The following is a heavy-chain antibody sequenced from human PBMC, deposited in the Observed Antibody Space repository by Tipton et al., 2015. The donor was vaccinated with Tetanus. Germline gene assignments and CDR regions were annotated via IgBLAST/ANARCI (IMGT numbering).Heavy chain of an antibody. CDR2: IYYSGNT. J-gene: IGHJ3*01. V-gene: IGHV4-31*03. Sequence: TLSLTCSVSGGSISSGGYFWNWVRQHPGKGLEWIGYIYYSGNTYINPSLKSRVTMSVDTSKNQISLKLSSVTAADTAVYYCARRSYCSSSRCFDAFDLWGQGTMVTVSS. D-gene: IGHD2-2*01. CDR1: GGSISSGGYF. CDR3: ARRSYCSSSRCFDAFDL.